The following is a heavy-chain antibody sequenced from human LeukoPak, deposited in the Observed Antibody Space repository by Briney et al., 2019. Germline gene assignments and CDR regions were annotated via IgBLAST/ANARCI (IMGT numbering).Heavy chain of an antibody. CDR2: IYSGGST. CDR1: GFTVSSNY. Sequence: PGGSLRLSCAASGFTVSSNYMSWVRQAPGKGLEWVSIIYSGGSTFYADSVKGRFTISRDNSKNTLYLQMNSLRAEDTAVYYCARGDTTGYLQLLYWGQGTLVTVSS. J-gene: IGHJ4*02. CDR3: ARGDTTGYLQLLY. V-gene: IGHV3-53*01. D-gene: IGHD3-22*01.